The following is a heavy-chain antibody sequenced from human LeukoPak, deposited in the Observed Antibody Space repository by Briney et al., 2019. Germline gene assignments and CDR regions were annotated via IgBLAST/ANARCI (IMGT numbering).Heavy chain of an antibody. Sequence: GRSLRLSCAASGFTFSSSGMHWVRQAPGKGLEWVAVISYDGSNKYYADSVKGRFTISRDNSKNTLYLQMNSLRAEDTAVYYCAKAASGFGYYYGMDVWGKGTTVTVSS. CDR1: GFTFSSSG. V-gene: IGHV3-30*18. CDR2: ISYDGSNK. J-gene: IGHJ6*04. D-gene: IGHD3-3*01. CDR3: AKAASGFGYYYGMDV.